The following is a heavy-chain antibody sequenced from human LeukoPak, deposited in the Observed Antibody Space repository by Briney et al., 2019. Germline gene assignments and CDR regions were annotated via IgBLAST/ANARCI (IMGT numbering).Heavy chain of an antibody. CDR3: ARDGIAVAATLDY. D-gene: IGHD6-19*01. Sequence: GGFLRLSCAASGLTFSSHWMHWVRQAPGKGLVWVSRITNDGSSTTYADSVKGRFTISRDNSKNTLYLQMNSLRAEDTAVYYCARDGIAVAATLDYWGQGTLVTVSS. CDR2: ITNDGSST. CDR1: GLTFSSHW. V-gene: IGHV3-74*01. J-gene: IGHJ4*02.